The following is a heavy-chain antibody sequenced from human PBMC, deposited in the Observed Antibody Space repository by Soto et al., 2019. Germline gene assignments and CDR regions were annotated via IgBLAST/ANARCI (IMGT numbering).Heavy chain of an antibody. D-gene: IGHD3-3*01. V-gene: IGHV1-18*01. CDR3: AREEWYLIKAIAY. CDR2: VSAYNGNT. J-gene: IGHJ4*02. Sequence: ASVKVSCKASGFTFTTYGISWVRQAPGQGLEWMGWVSAYNGNTNYAQNFQGRVTMTTDTSTSTAYMELRSLRSDDTAMYYCAREEWYLIKAIAYWGQGTLVTVSS. CDR1: GFTFTTYG.